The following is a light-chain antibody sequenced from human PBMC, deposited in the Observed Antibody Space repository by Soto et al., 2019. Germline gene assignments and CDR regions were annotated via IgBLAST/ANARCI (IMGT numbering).Light chain of an antibody. CDR1: QSISGY. CDR2: ETS. Sequence: DIQMTQSPSSLSASVGDRVTFICRASQSISGYLNWYQQKPGKAPTLLMYETSTLQSGVPSRFSGSGSGTDFTLTINNLQPEDFATYYCQQSYSTPTFGQGTRLEIK. V-gene: IGKV1-39*01. CDR3: QQSYSTPT. J-gene: IGKJ5*01.